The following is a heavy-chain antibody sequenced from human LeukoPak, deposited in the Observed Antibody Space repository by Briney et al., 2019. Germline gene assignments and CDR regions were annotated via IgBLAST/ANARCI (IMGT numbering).Heavy chain of an antibody. CDR3: ARDGTWRLDY. CDR1: GDSVSSNSAA. Sequence: SQTLSLTCAISGDSVSSNSAAWNWIRQSPSGGLEWLERTYYRSKWYYDYALSVKSRSTINPDTSENQFSLQLNSVTPDDTAVYYCARDGTWRLDYWGQGILVTVSS. J-gene: IGHJ4*02. CDR2: TYYRSKWYY. V-gene: IGHV6-1*01. D-gene: IGHD2-15*01.